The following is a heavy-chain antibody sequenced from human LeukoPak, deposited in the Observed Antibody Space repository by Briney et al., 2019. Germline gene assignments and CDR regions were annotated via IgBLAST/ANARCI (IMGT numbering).Heavy chain of an antibody. V-gene: IGHV3-48*01. CDR1: GFTFSSYS. J-gene: IGHJ4*02. CDR2: ISSSSSTI. CDR3: AREVSVVRGVN. D-gene: IGHD3-10*01. Sequence: GGSLRLSCAASGFTFSSYSMNWVRQAPGKGLEWVSYISSSSSTIYYADSVKGRFTISRDISKNTLYLQMNSLRPEDTAVYYCAREVSVVRGVNWGQGTLVTVSS.